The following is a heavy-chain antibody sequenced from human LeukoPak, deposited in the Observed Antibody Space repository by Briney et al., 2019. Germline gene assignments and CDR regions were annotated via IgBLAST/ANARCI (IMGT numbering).Heavy chain of an antibody. Sequence: GGSLRLSCAASGFTFSSYAMHWVRQARGKGLEWVAVISYDGSNKFYADSVKGRFTLSRDNSKNTLYLQMNSLRIEDTAVYYCGRGSVGFGELNYWGQGTLVTVSS. CDR2: ISYDGSNK. V-gene: IGHV3-30-3*01. J-gene: IGHJ4*02. D-gene: IGHD3-10*01. CDR3: GRGSVGFGELNY. CDR1: GFTFSSYA.